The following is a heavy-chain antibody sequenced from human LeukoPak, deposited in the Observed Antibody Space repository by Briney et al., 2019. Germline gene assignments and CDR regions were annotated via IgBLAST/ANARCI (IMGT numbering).Heavy chain of an antibody. D-gene: IGHD4-17*01. J-gene: IGHJ3*02. CDR2: IYRTGRT. Sequence: PSGTLSLTCAVSGDSISNNYLWRWVRQFPGKGLEYIGEIYRTGRTNYNPSLKSRVTISIDKSENQFSLNLRSVTAADTAVYYCGRDDYGDSSAAFDIWGQGTMVTVSS. CDR1: GDSISNNYL. V-gene: IGHV4-4*02. CDR3: GRDDYGDSSAAFDI.